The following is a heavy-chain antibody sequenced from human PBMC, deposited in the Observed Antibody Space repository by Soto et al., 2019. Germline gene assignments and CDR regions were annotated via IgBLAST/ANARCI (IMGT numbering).Heavy chain of an antibody. CDR2: INHSGST. V-gene: IGHV4-34*01. D-gene: IGHD4-17*01. J-gene: IGHJ6*03. Sequence: SETLSLTCAVYGGSFSGHYWSWIRQPPGKGLEWIGEINHSGSTNYNPSLKSRVTISVDTSKNQFSLKLSSVTAADTAVYYCARAVTTGTRGYYYYYMHVWGKGPTVTVSS. CDR3: ARAVTTGTRGYYYYYMHV. CDR1: GGSFSGHY.